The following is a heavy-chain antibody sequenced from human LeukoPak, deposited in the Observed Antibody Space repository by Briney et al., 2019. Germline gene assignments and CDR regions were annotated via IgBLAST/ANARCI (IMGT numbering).Heavy chain of an antibody. J-gene: IGHJ4*02. D-gene: IGHD3-10*01. CDR1: GDTFTNYY. CDR2: INPSGSST. CDR3: AREGFYGRELFPAFDY. Sequence: ASVKVSCKASGDTFTNYYIHWVRQAPGQGLEWMGIINPSGSSTSYAQKFQGRVTMTRDTSTSTVNMELSNLRSEDTAVYYCAREGFYGRELFPAFDYWGQGTLVTVSS. V-gene: IGHV1-46*01.